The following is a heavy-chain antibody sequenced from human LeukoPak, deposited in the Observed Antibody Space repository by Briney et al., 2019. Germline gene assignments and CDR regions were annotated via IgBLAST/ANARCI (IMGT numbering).Heavy chain of an antibody. CDR2: IYSSGST. V-gene: IGHV4-61*02. CDR1: GGSISSSNYF. Sequence: SQTLSLTCTVSGGSISSSNYFWSWIRQPAGKGLEWIGRIYSSGSTNYDPSLKSRVTISVDTSKHQFSLKLNSVTAADTAVYYCAREFSSGWIFYFDHWGQGALVTVSS. CDR3: AREFSSGWIFYFDH. J-gene: IGHJ4*02. D-gene: IGHD6-19*01.